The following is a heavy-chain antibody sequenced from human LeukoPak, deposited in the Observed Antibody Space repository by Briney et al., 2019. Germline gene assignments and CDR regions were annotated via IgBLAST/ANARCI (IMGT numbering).Heavy chain of an antibody. V-gene: IGHV3-11*01. D-gene: IGHD3-10*01. Sequence: PGGSLRLSCAASGFTFSDYYMSWIRQAPGKGLEWVSYISSSGSTIYYADSVKGRFTISRDNAKNSLYLQMNSLRAEGTAVYYCAARYGSGSYYVDYWGQGTLVTVSS. J-gene: IGHJ4*02. CDR1: GFTFSDYY. CDR3: AARYGSGSYYVDY. CDR2: ISSSGSTI.